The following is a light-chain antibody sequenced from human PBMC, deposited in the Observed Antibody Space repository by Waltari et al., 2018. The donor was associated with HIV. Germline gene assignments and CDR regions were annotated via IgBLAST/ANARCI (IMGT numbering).Light chain of an antibody. CDR2: GPS. V-gene: IGKV1-39*01. CDR3: QQSYSTPLT. Sequence: DIQLTQSPSSLSASRGDKVTISCRESQTIETYLNWYHQKPGKAPNLLIHGPSSLQSGVPSRFSGSGSGTQFTLTISSLQPEDCGIYYCQQSYSTPLTFGGGTKL. CDR1: QTIETY. J-gene: IGKJ4*01.